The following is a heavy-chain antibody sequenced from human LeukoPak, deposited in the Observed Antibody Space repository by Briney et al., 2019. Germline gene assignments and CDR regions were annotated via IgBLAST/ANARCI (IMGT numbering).Heavy chain of an antibody. Sequence: ASVKVSCKASGYTFTGYYMHWVRHAPGQGLEWMGWINPNSGGTNYAQKFQGRVTMTRDTSISTAYMELSRLRSDDTAVYYCARAPDFWSGYYTGRAFDIWGQGTMVTVSS. D-gene: IGHD3-3*01. CDR2: INPNSGGT. V-gene: IGHV1-2*02. J-gene: IGHJ3*02. CDR3: ARAPDFWSGYYTGRAFDI. CDR1: GYTFTGYY.